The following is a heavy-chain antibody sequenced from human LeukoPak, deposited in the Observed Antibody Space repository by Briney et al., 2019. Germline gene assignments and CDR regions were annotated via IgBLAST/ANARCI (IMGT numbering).Heavy chain of an antibody. CDR3: ARVDSSSTRPAPEDYAGVSAEAYWFDP. D-gene: IGHD6-13*01. CDR1: GFTFSSYS. V-gene: IGHV3-21*01. Sequence: GGSLRLSCAASGFTFSSYSMNWVRQAPGKGLEWVSSISSSSSYIYYADSVKGRFTISRDNAKNSLYLQMNSLRAEDTAVYYCARVDSSSTRPAPEDYAGVSAEAYWFDPWGQGTLVTVSS. J-gene: IGHJ5*02. CDR2: ISSSSSYI.